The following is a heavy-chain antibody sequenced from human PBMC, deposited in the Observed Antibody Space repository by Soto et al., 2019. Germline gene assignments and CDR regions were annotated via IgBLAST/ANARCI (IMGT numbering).Heavy chain of an antibody. CDR1: GYRFTNYW. V-gene: IGHV5-51*01. CDR3: ALVVRGVTTDAYFFDY. D-gene: IGHD3-10*01. J-gene: IGHJ4*02. CDR2: IYPGDSDT. Sequence: GESLKISCKGSGYRFTNYWIGWVRQMPGKGLQWMGLIYPGDSDTRYSPSFRGQVSISADKSISTAYLQWNSLRASDTAIYYCALVVRGVTTDAYFFDYWGQGTLVTVSS.